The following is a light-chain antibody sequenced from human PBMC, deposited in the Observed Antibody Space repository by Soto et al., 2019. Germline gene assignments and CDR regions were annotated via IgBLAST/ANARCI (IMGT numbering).Light chain of an antibody. V-gene: IGKV1-39*01. Sequence: DIQMTQSPSSLSASVGDRVTITCRASQSISSYLNWYQQKPEKAPKLLIYAASSVQSGVPSRFSGSGSGTEFTLTISSLQPDDFATYYCQQYNSYWTFGQGTKVDIK. J-gene: IGKJ1*01. CDR1: QSISSY. CDR2: AAS. CDR3: QQYNSYWT.